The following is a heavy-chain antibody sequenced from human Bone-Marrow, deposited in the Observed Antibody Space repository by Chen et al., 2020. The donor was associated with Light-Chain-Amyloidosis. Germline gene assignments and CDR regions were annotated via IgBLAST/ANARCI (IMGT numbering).Heavy chain of an antibody. CDR3: AREKYSSSSRRWFDP. D-gene: IGHD6-6*01. CDR2: INPNSGGT. CDR1: GYTFTEYY. V-gene: IGHV1-2*02. Sequence: QVQLVQSGADVKKPGASVMISFKASGYTFTEYYVNWVRQAPGQGLEWMGWINPNSGGTNYEQKFQDRVTMTRDTSISTAYMELSRLRSDDTALYYCAREKYSSSSRRWFDPWGQGTLVTVSS. J-gene: IGHJ5*02.